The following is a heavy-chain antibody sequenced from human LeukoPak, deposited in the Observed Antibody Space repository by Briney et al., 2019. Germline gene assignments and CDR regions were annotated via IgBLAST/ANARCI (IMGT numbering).Heavy chain of an antibody. D-gene: IGHD3-16*01. J-gene: IGHJ4*02. CDR2: INTDGSST. Sequence: GGSLRLSCSASGFTLSNFWIHWVRQAPGKGLVWVSRINTDGSSTNYADSVKGRFTISRDNSKNTLHLQMNSLRVEDTAVYYCAKDLGYDYVWGEGNLYDYWGQGILVTVSS. V-gene: IGHV3-74*01. CDR3: AKDLGYDYVWGEGNLYDY. CDR1: GFTLSNFW.